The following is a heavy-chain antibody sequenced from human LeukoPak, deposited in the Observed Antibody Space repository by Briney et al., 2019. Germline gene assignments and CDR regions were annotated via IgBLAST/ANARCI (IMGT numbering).Heavy chain of an antibody. V-gene: IGHV4-59*01. CDR1: GGSISSYY. J-gene: IGHJ3*02. D-gene: IGHD2-15*01. CDR2: IYYSGST. Sequence: SETLSLTCTVSGGSISSYYWSWIRQPPGKGLEWIGYIYYSGSTNYNPSLKSRVTISVDTSKNQFSLKLSSVTAADTAVYYCARGVRCSGGSCYLLDAFDIWGQGTMVTVSS. CDR3: ARGVRCSGGSCYLLDAFDI.